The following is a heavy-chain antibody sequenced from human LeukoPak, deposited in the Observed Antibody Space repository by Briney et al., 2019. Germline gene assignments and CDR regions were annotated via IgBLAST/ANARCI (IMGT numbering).Heavy chain of an antibody. CDR2: IYTSGST. V-gene: IGHV4-4*07. CDR3: ARGGGSGSGVYYYSMDV. J-gene: IGHJ6*02. Sequence: SETLSLTCTVSGGSISSYYWSWIRQPAGKGLEWIGRIYTSGSTNYNPSLKSRVTMSVDTSKNQFSLKLSSVTAADTAVYYCARGGGSGSGVYYYSMDVWGQGTTVTVSS. CDR1: GGSISSYY. D-gene: IGHD3-10*01.